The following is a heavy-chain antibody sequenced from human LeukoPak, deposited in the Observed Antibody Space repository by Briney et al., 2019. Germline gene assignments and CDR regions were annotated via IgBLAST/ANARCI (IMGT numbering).Heavy chain of an antibody. Sequence: AAVKVSCKASGYTFTSYGISWVRQAPGQGLEGMGWISAYNGNTNYAQKLQGRVTMTTDTYTSTASMELRSLRSDHTAVYYCARVNIMFMTPLFDPWGQGTLVTVSS. CDR3: ARVNIMFMTPLFDP. V-gene: IGHV1-18*01. D-gene: IGHD5/OR15-5a*01. CDR2: ISAYNGNT. J-gene: IGHJ5*02. CDR1: GYTFTSYG.